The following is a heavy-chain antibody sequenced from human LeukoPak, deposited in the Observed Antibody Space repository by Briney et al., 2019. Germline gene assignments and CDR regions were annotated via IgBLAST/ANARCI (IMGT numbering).Heavy chain of an antibody. V-gene: IGHV3-48*03. CDR3: ARDIVNGPFVISLES. D-gene: IGHD2-21*01. J-gene: IGHJ4*02. Sequence: GGSLRLSCAASGFSLSTYEMNWIRQVPGKGLEWVSHINSGGNTQYYADSVRGRFTMSRDNAKNSLDLQMNSLRAEDTAVYYCARDIVNGPFVISLESGGQGALVTVSS. CDR1: GFSLSTYE. CDR2: INSGGNTQ.